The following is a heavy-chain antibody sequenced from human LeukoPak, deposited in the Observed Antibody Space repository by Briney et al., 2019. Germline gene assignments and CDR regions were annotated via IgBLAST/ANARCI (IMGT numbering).Heavy chain of an antibody. J-gene: IGHJ4*02. CDR2: IYSRGGT. CDR1: GFSDSNNY. Sequence: GGSLRLSCAVSGFSDSNNYMNWVRQAPGKGLEWVSLIYSRGGTSYADSVKGRFTISRDSSKNTLFLQMNSLRVEDTAVYYCARDPPGIAASGTYYWGQGTLVTVSS. V-gene: IGHV3-53*01. D-gene: IGHD6-13*01. CDR3: ARDPPGIAASGTYY.